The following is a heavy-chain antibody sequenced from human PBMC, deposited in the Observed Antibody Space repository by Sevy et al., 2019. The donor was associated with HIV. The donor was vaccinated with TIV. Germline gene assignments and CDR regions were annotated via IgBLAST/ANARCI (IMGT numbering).Heavy chain of an antibody. CDR1: GGSFSGYY. Sequence: SETLSLTCAVYGGSFSGYYWSWIRQPPGKGLEWIGEINHSGSTNYNPSLKSRVTISVDTSKNQFSLKLSSVTAADTAGYYCARVGGNLIAVAGNGGHFDYWGQGTLVTVSS. V-gene: IGHV4-34*01. D-gene: IGHD6-19*01. CDR3: ARVGGNLIAVAGNGGHFDY. CDR2: INHSGST. J-gene: IGHJ4*02.